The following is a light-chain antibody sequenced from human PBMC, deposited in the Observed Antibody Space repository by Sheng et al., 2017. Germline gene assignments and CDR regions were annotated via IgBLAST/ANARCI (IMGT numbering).Light chain of an antibody. Sequence: QSVLTQPPSVSAAPGQMVTISCSGSGSTIGNNYVSWYQQLPGTAPKLLIYENNKRPSGIPDRFSGSKSGTSATLGITGLQTGDEADYHCGTWDSSLSGGVFGGGTKLTVL. CDR1: GSTIGNNY. CDR2: ENN. V-gene: IGLV1-51*02. CDR3: GTWDSSLSGGV. J-gene: IGLJ3*02.